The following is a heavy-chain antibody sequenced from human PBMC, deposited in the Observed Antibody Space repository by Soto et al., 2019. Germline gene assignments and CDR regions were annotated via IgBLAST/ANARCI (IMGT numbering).Heavy chain of an antibody. CDR1: GFTFSSCW. CDR3: ASLYSSAWARDY. V-gene: IGHV3-74*01. D-gene: IGHD6-19*01. Sequence: SLRLSCAASGFTFSSCWMHWVRQAPGKGLVWVSRISSDGSTTNYADFVKGRFTISRDNAKNTLYLQMNNLRAEDTAVYYCASLYSSAWARDYWGQGTLVTVSS. CDR2: ISSDGSTT. J-gene: IGHJ4*02.